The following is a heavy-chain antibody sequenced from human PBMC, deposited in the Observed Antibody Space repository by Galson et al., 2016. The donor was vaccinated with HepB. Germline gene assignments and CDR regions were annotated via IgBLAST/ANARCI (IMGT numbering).Heavy chain of an antibody. D-gene: IGHD4-23*01. CDR2: MNSNGGDT. J-gene: IGHJ6*02. V-gene: IGHV1-8*01. CDR1: GYTFTSHD. Sequence: SVKVSCKASGYTFTSHDIDWVRQSTGQGLEWMGWMNSNGGDTYYAQTFQGRVNMTRNTAINTAYMELSALTSEDTAVYYCARGRSPVDYSGVSDGMDVWGQGTTVTVSS. CDR3: ARGRSPVDYSGVSDGMDV.